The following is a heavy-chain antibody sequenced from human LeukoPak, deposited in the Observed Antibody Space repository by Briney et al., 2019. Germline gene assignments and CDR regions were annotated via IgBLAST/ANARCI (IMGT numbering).Heavy chain of an antibody. V-gene: IGHV3-11*04. Sequence: GGSLRLSCAASGFTFSDYYMSWIRQAPGKGLEWVSYISSSGSTIYYADSVKGRFTISRDNAKNSLYLQMNSLRAEDTAVYYCARVQVVITQSYYYYYMDVWGKGTTVTVSS. CDR1: GFTFSDYY. D-gene: IGHD3-22*01. CDR3: ARVQVVITQSYYYYYMDV. CDR2: ISSSGSTI. J-gene: IGHJ6*03.